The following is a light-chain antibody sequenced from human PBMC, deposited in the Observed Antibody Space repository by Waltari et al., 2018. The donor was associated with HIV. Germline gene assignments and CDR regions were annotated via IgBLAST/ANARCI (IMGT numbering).Light chain of an antibody. CDR3: QVWYTSTDHGVV. CDR2: NDS. Sequence: SYVLAQPPSVSVAPGQTARITCGGNYIGSKSVHWYQQKPGQAPLLVVYNDSDRPSGIPERFSGSNAGNTATLTISRVEAGDEADYYCQVWYTSTDHGVVFGGGTKLTVL. V-gene: IGLV3-21*02. CDR1: YIGSKS. J-gene: IGLJ2*01.